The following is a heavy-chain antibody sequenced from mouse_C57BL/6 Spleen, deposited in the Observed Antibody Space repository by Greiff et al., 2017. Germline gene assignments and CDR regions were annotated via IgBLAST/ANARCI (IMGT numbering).Heavy chain of an antibody. Sequence: EVRLQQSGPELVKPGASVKISCKASGYTFTDYYMNWVKQSHGKSLEWIGDINPNNGGTSYNQKFKGKATLTVDKSSSTAYMELRSLTSEDSAVYYCASRRGIYYYGSSPYYYAMDYWGQGTSVTVSS. CDR1: GYTFTDYY. J-gene: IGHJ4*01. CDR3: ASRRGIYYYGSSPYYYAMDY. CDR2: INPNNGGT. D-gene: IGHD1-1*01. V-gene: IGHV1-26*01.